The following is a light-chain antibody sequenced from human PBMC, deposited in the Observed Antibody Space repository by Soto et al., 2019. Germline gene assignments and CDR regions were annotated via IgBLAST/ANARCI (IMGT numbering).Light chain of an antibody. CDR1: QSVSSSY. CDR2: GPS. Sequence: EIVLTQSPGTLSLSPGERATLSCRASQSVSSSYLAWYQQKPGQAPRLLIYGPSSRATGIPDRFSGSGSGTDFTLTISRLEPEDCAVYYCQQYGSSPRTFGQGTKLEIK. V-gene: IGKV3-20*01. CDR3: QQYGSSPRT. J-gene: IGKJ2*01.